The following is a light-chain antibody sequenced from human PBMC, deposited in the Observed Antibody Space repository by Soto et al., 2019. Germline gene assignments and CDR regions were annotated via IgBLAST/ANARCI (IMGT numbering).Light chain of an antibody. V-gene: IGKV1-5*01. CDR2: DAS. Sequence: DIQMTQSPSTLSASVGDRVTITCRASQSISSWLAWYQQKPGKAPKLLIYDASSLESGVPSRFSGSGSGTEFTLTISSLQPDDYATYYCELYDTSPCTVGQGT. CDR1: QSISSW. J-gene: IGKJ1*01. CDR3: ELYDTSPCT.